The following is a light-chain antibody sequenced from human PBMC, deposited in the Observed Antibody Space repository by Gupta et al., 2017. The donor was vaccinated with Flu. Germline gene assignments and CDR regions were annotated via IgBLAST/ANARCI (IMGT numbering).Light chain of an antibody. J-gene: IGKJ1*01. CDR1: QNIDES. CDR2: HAS. CDR3: QHKYISPFA. V-gene: IGKV1-39*01. Sequence: DSQLTHSPSSLSAAVWDRATITCRASQNIDESLNWYQQKPGQSPTPLIYHASTWKSGVPSRFSGSGSGTNFTLSISNRQPEDFATYHCQHKYISPFAFGQGT.